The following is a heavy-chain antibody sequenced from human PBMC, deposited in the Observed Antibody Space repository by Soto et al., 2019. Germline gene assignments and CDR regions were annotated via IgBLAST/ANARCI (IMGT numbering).Heavy chain of an antibody. D-gene: IGHD2-2*01. V-gene: IGHV3-23*01. J-gene: IGHJ6*02. Sequence: PGGSLRLSCASSGVTFSSYTMNGVRQAPGKGLEWVSLISARGGSTYYADSVKGRFTISRDNSKNTLYLQMNSLRAEDTGVYYCARDPPNDKTQLDYGMDAWGQGTAVTVSS. CDR2: ISARGGST. CDR1: GVTFSSYT. CDR3: ARDPPNDKTQLDYGMDA.